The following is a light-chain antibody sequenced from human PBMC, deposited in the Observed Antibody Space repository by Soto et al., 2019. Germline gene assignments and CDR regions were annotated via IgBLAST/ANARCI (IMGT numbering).Light chain of an antibody. J-gene: IGLJ1*01. CDR3: GSHTSSSNYV. V-gene: IGLV2-14*01. CDR1: IHYDF. Sequence: QSVLTQPASVSGSPGQSITISCTGYIHYDFVSWYQQHPGTAPKLVIYEVSNRPSGTSDRFSGSKSGHTASLTISGLQTEDEAVYYCGSHTSSSNYVFGTGTKLTVL. CDR2: EVS.